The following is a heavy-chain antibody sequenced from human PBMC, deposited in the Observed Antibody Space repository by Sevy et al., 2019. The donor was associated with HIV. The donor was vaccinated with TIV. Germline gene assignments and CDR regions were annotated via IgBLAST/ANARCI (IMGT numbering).Heavy chain of an antibody. CDR3: ARDRYYDSSDHRFDY. J-gene: IGHJ4*02. Sequence: KQSQTLSLTCAISGDSVSTNSDAWSWIRLSPSRGLEWLGRTYYRSKWYNDYAVSVKSRITIIADTSKNQFSLQLKSVTPEDTAIYYCARDRYYDSSDHRFDYWGQGTLVTVSS. CDR1: GDSVSTNSDA. D-gene: IGHD3-22*01. V-gene: IGHV6-1*01. CDR2: TYYRSKWYN.